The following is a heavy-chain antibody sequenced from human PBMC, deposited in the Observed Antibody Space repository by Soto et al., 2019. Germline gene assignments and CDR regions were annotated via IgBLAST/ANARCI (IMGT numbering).Heavy chain of an antibody. CDR1: NYPFSSYG. CDR3: ARDSRSDLSVPGAVFDY. V-gene: IGHV1-18*01. D-gene: IGHD2-21*02. Sequence: QVHLVQSGAEVKKPGASVKVSCKTSNYPFSSYGISWVRQAPGQGLEWMGWISVYNDNTEYAQKLQGRVTITTDTSTNTAFIELRSLRSDDTAVYYCARDSRSDLSVPGAVFDYWGQGTPVTVSS. J-gene: IGHJ4*02. CDR2: ISVYNDNT.